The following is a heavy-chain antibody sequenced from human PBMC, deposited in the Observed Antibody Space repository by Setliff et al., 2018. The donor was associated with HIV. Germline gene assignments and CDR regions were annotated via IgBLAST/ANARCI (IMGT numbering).Heavy chain of an antibody. J-gene: IGHJ5*02. CDR1: GGSIGSGGYY. CDR3: ARSTYYFDSSGYKYNWFDP. CDR2: IYYSGST. Sequence: SETLSLTCTVSGGSIGSGGYYWSWIRQHPGKGLEWIGYIYYSGSTDYNPSFKRRLSISVDTSNNQFSLKLSSVTAADTAVYYCARSTYYFDSSGYKYNWFDPWGHGTRVTVSS. V-gene: IGHV4-31*03. D-gene: IGHD3-22*01.